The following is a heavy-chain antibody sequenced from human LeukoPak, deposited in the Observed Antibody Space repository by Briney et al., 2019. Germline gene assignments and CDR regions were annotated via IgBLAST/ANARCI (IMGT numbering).Heavy chain of an antibody. CDR2: VSGTSEYI. J-gene: IGHJ4*02. V-gene: IGHV3-21*06. CDR3: ARWYSSGWYSDY. CDR1: GFTFSSYA. Sequence: GGSLGLSCAASGFTFSSYAMSWVRQAPGKGLEWVSSVSGTSEYIYYADSVRGRFTISRDNAKNTVYLQMNSLRAEDTAVYYCARWYSSGWYSDYWGQGTLVTVSS. D-gene: IGHD6-19*01.